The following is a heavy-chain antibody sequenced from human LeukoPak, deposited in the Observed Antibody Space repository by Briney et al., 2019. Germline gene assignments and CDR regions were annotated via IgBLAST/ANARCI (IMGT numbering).Heavy chain of an antibody. CDR3: ARDGIAVADYFDY. CDR2: INHSGST. J-gene: IGHJ4*02. Sequence: PSETLSLTCAVYGGSFSGYYWSWIRQPTGKGLEWIGEINHSGSTNYNPSLKSRVTISVDTSKNQFSLKLSSVTAADTAVYYCARDGIAVADYFDYWGQGTLVTVSS. CDR1: GGSFSGYY. D-gene: IGHD6-19*01. V-gene: IGHV4-34*01.